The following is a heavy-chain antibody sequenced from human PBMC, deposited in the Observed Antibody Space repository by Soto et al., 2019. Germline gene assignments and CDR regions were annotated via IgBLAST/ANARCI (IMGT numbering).Heavy chain of an antibody. CDR3: ASTPFTTTVTHFDY. Sequence: SETLSLTCAVYGGSFSGYYWSWIRQPPGKGLEWIGEINHSGSTNYNPSLKSRVTISVDTSKNQFSLKLSSVTAADTAVYYCASTPFTTTVTHFDYWGQGTLVTVSS. D-gene: IGHD4-17*01. J-gene: IGHJ4*02. CDR1: GGSFSGYY. V-gene: IGHV4-34*01. CDR2: INHSGST.